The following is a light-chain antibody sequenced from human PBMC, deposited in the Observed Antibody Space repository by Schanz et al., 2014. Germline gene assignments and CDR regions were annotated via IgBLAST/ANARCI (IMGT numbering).Light chain of an antibody. CDR1: SSDVGGYNY. V-gene: IGLV2-14*01. J-gene: IGLJ3*02. Sequence: QSALTQPASVSGSPGQSITISCTGTSSDVGGYNYVSWYQQHPGKAPKLMIYEGSKRPSGVSNRFSGSKSGNTASLTISGLQAEDEADYYCSSYTSSSTSRVFGGGTKLTVL. CDR2: EGS. CDR3: SSYTSSSTSRV.